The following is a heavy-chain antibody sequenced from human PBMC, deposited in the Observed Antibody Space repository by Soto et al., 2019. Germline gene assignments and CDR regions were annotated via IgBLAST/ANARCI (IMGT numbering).Heavy chain of an antibody. CDR1: GFTFSSYG. CDR3: ARDSSGIAAAGTGYYFDY. CDR2: IWYDGSNK. Sequence: VGSLRLSCAASGFTFSSYGMHWVRQAPGKGLEWVAVIWYDGSNKYYADSVKGRFTISRDNSKNTLYLQMNSLRAEDTAVYYCARDSSGIAAAGTGYYFDYWGQGTLVTVSS. V-gene: IGHV3-33*01. J-gene: IGHJ4*02. D-gene: IGHD6-13*01.